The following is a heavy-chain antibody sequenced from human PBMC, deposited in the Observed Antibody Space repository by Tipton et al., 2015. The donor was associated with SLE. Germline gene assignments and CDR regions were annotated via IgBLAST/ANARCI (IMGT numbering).Heavy chain of an antibody. CDR1: GGSISSGSYY. J-gene: IGHJ4*02. V-gene: IGHV4-61*02. CDR3: ARVNIAAAGHFDY. CDR2: IYTSGST. D-gene: IGHD6-13*01. Sequence: LRLSCTVSGGSISSGSYYWCWIRQPAGKGLEWIGRIYTSGSTNYNPSLKSRVTISVGTSKNQFSLKLSSVTAADTAVYYCARVNIAAAGHFDYWGQGTLVTVSS.